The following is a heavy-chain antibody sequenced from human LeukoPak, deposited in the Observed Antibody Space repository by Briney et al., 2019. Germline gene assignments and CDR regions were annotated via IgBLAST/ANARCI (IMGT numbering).Heavy chain of an antibody. V-gene: IGHV1-69*05. CDR1: GGTLTSYT. J-gene: IGHJ6*03. CDR3: ARVDRYHFYLDV. CDR2: IMPLFNTP. Sequence: SVKVSSKASGGTLTSYTISSVRQAPGQGLEWMGGIMPLFNTPNYAQQFQGRVTITTDESTSTAYMELSSLRFEDTSMYYCARVDRYHFYLDVWGKGTTVTVSS.